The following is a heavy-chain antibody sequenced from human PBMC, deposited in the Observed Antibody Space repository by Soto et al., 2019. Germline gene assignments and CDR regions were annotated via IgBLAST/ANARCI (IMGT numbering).Heavy chain of an antibody. CDR1: GFTFSSYS. Sequence: EVQLVESGGGLVKPGGSLRLSCAASGFTFSSYSMNWVGQAPGKGLEWVSSISSSSTYIYYADSVKGRFTISRDNAENSLSLQMNSLRAEDTAVYYCARERPLNWNDIRDSFYIWGHGTMVTVSS. V-gene: IGHV3-21*01. CDR3: ARERPLNWNDIRDSFYI. CDR2: ISSSSTYI. D-gene: IGHD1-1*01. J-gene: IGHJ3*02.